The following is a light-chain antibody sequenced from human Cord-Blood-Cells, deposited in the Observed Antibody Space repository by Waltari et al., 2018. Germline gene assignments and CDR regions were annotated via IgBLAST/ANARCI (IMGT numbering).Light chain of an antibody. J-gene: IGLJ3*02. CDR2: EGS. V-gene: IGLV2-23*01. Sequence: QSALTQPASVSGSPRPSITLSCTGTSSDVGSSNLVSWYQQHPGKAPKLMIYEGSKRPSGVSNRFSGSKSGNTASLTISGLQAEDEADYYCCSYAGSSTWVFGGGTKLTVL. CDR3: CSYAGSSTWV. CDR1: SSDVGSSNL.